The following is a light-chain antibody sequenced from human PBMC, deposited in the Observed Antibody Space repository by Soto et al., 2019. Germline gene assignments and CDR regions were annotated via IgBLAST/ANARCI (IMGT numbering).Light chain of an antibody. CDR1: QSISSY. V-gene: IGKV1-39*01. Sequence: DIQMTQSPSSLSASVGDRVTITCRASQSISSYLNWYQQKPGKAPKLLIYAASSLQSGVPSRFSGSGSGTDFTLNISSLQPEDFATYYCQQSYSTPRVYTFGQGTKLEIK. CDR3: QQSYSTPRVYT. J-gene: IGKJ2*01. CDR2: AAS.